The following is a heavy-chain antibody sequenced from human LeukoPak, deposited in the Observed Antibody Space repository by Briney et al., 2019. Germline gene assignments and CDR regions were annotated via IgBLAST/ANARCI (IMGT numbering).Heavy chain of an antibody. Sequence: KASETLSLTCTVSGGSISSSSYYWGRIRQPPGKGLEWIGNIYYSGSTYHNPSLKSRVTISVDTSKNQFSLKLSSVTAADTAVYYCASGVYDYLWGSYRRSFDYWGQGTLVTVSS. CDR3: ASGVYDYLWGSYRRSFDY. CDR1: GGSISSSSYY. J-gene: IGHJ4*02. V-gene: IGHV4-39*01. D-gene: IGHD3-16*02. CDR2: IYYSGST.